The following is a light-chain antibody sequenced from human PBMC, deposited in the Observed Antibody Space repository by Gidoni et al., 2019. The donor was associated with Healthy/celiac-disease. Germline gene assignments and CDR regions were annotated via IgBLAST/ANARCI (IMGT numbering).Light chain of an antibody. CDR2: GAS. CDR1: QSVSSSY. CDR3: QQYGSSPWT. V-gene: IGKV3-20*01. Sequence: EIVLTQSPGPLSLSPGERATLSCRASQSVSSSYLAWYQQKPGPAPRLLIYGASSRATGIPDSFSGSGSGTDFTLTISRLEPEDFAVYYCQQYGSSPWTFGQGTKVEIK. J-gene: IGKJ1*01.